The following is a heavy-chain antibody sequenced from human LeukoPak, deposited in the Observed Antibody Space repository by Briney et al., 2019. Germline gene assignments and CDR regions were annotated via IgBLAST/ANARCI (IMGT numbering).Heavy chain of an antibody. CDR1: GGSISSYY. CDR2: IYYSGST. D-gene: IGHD3-9*01. Sequence: PSETLSLTCTVSGGSISSYYWSWLRQPPGKGLEWIGYIYYSGSTNYNPSLKSRVTISVDTSKNQFSLKLSSVTAADTAVYYCARGPGYYDILQYYYGMDVWGKGTTVTVSS. J-gene: IGHJ6*04. V-gene: IGHV4-59*01. CDR3: ARGPGYYDILQYYYGMDV.